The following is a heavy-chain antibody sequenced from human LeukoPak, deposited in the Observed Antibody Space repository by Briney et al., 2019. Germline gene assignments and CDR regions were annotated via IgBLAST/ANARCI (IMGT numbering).Heavy chain of an antibody. CDR1: GFTFSSYG. CDR2: IWYDGSNK. D-gene: IGHD3-16*02. Sequence: GGSLRLSCAASGFTFSSYGMHWVRQAPCTGLEWVAVIWYDGSNKYYADSVKGRFTISRDNSKNTLYLQMTSLRAEDTAVYYCASSYYDYVWGSYRLDYWGQGTLVTVSS. V-gene: IGHV3-33*01. J-gene: IGHJ4*02. CDR3: ASSYYDYVWGSYRLDY.